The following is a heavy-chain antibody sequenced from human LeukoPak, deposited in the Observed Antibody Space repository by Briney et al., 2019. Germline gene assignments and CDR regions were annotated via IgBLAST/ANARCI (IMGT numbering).Heavy chain of an antibody. D-gene: IGHD2-21*02. J-gene: IGHJ5*02. CDR2: INHSGST. CDR1: GGSFSGYY. V-gene: IGHV4-34*01. CDR3: VRDRCGGDCYPNWFDP. Sequence: SETLSLTCAVYGGSFSGYYWSWIRQPSGKGPEWIGEINHSGSTNYNPSLKSRVTISVDTSKNQFSLKLTSVTAADTAVYYCVRDRCGGDCYPNWFDPWGQGTLVTVSS.